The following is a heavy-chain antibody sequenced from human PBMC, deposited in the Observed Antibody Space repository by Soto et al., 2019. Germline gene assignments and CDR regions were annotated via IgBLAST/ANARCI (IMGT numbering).Heavy chain of an antibody. D-gene: IGHD4-17*01. J-gene: IGHJ4*02. CDR2: IKSKTDGGTT. CDR1: GFTFSNAW. CDR3: TTWDYGDYVSFDY. V-gene: IGHV3-15*01. Sequence: PGGSLRLSCAASGFTFSNAWMSWVRQAPGKGLEWVGRIKSKTDGGTTDYAAPVKGRFTISRDDSKNTPYLQMNSLKTEDTAVYYCTTWDYGDYVSFDYWGQGTLVTVSS.